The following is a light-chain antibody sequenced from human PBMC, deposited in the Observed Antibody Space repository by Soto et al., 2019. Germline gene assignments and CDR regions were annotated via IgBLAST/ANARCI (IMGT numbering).Light chain of an antibody. CDR2: DVT. Sequence: QSGLTQPRSVSGSPGQSVTISCTGTSSDVGGYNYVSWYQQHPGQAPKLMIYDVTKRPSGVPDRFSGSKSGNTASLSISGLQAEDEADYYCCSYGGGYTPLLFGGGTKLTVL. J-gene: IGLJ2*01. V-gene: IGLV2-11*01. CDR3: CSYGGGYTPLL. CDR1: SSDVGGYNY.